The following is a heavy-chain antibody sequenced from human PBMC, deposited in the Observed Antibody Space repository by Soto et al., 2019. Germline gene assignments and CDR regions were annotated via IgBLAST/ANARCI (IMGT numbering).Heavy chain of an antibody. CDR1: GFTFSSYE. D-gene: IGHD3-22*01. V-gene: IGHV3-48*03. Sequence: VGSLRLSCAASGFTFSSYEMNWVRQAPGKGLEWVSYISSSGSTIYYADSVKGRFTISRDNAKNSLYLQMNSLRAEDTAVYYCAGYYYDSSGYYVQDYWGQGTLVTVSS. J-gene: IGHJ4*02. CDR2: ISSSGSTI. CDR3: AGYYYDSSGYYVQDY.